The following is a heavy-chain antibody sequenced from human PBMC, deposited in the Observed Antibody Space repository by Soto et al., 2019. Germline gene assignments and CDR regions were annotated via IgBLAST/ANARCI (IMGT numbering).Heavy chain of an antibody. CDR3: AHSYDSSGYYYYYFDY. Sequence: QITLKESGPTLVKPTQTLTLTCTFSGFSLSTSGVGVGWIRQPPGKALECLALIYWDDDKRYSPSLTSRLTNTKDTSKNQVVLTMTNMDPVDTDTYYCAHSYDSSGYYYYYFDYWGQGTLVTVSS. J-gene: IGHJ4*02. V-gene: IGHV2-5*02. CDR1: GFSLSTSGVG. CDR2: IYWDDDK. D-gene: IGHD3-22*01.